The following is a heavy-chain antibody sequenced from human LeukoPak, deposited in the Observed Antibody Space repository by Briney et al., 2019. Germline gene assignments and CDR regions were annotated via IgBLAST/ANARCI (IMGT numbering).Heavy chain of an antibody. V-gene: IGHV3-30-3*01. CDR3: AIWGQLSCSGGSCRGYYYGMDV. CDR2: ISYDGSNK. D-gene: IGHD2-15*01. J-gene: IGHJ6*02. CDR1: GFTFSSYA. Sequence: GGSLRLSCAASGFTFSSYAMHWVRQAPGKGLEWVAVISYDGSNKYYADSVKGRFTISRDNSKNTLYLQMNSLRAEDTAVYYCAIWGQLSCSGGSCRGYYYGMDVWGQGTTVTVSS.